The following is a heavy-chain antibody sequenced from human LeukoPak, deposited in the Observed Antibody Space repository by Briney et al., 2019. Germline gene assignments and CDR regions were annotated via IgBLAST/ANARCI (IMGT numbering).Heavy chain of an antibody. CDR3: ARFPMVYAMDDAFDI. CDR1: GYTFTGYY. J-gene: IGHJ3*02. CDR2: INPNSGGT. V-gene: IGHV1-2*02. Sequence: VASVKVSCKASGYTFTGYYMHWVRQAPGQGLEWMGWINPNSGGTNYAQKFQGRVTMTRDTSISTAYMELSRLRSDDTAVYYCARFPMVYAMDDAFDIWGQGTMVTVSS. D-gene: IGHD2-8*01.